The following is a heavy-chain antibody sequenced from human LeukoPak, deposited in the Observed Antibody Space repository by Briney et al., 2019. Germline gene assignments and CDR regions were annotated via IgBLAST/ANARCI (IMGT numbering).Heavy chain of an antibody. D-gene: IGHD2-15*01. J-gene: IGHJ4*02. CDR1: GFTFGDYA. Sequence: PGGSLRLSCTASGFTFGDYAMSWFRQAPGKGLEWVSSISSSSSYIYYADSVKGRFTISRDNAKNSLYLQMNSLRAEDTAVYYCARESGTIYPAVVVAEPYFDYWGQGTLVTVSS. CDR3: ARESGTIYPAVVVAEPYFDY. V-gene: IGHV3-21*01. CDR2: ISSSSSYI.